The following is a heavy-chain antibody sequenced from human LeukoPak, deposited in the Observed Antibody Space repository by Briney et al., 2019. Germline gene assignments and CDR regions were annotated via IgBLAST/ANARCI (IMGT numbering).Heavy chain of an antibody. CDR1: GYTFTSYG. CDR3: ARGAPLGTIFGVADYYYGMDV. CDR2: ISAYNGNT. J-gene: IGHJ6*02. D-gene: IGHD3-3*01. V-gene: IGHV1-18*01. Sequence: ASVTVSCKASGYTFTSYGISWVRQAPGQGLEWMGWISAYNGNTNYAQKLQGRVTMTRNTSISTAYMELSSLRSEDTAVYYCARGAPLGTIFGVADYYYGMDVWGQGTTVTVSS.